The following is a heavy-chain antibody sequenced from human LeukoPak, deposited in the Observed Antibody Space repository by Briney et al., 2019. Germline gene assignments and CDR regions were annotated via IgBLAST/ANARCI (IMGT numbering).Heavy chain of an antibody. CDR2: INWNGGST. J-gene: IGHJ6*03. CDR3: ARVYELREEDYYYYYMDV. CDR1: GFTVSSNY. Sequence: PGGSLRLSCAASGFTVSSNYMSWVRQAPGKGLEWVSGINWNGGSTGYADSVKGRFTISRDNARNSLYLQMNSLRAEDTALYYCARVYELREEDYYYYYMDVWGKGTTVTVSS. D-gene: IGHD5/OR15-5a*01. V-gene: IGHV3-20*04.